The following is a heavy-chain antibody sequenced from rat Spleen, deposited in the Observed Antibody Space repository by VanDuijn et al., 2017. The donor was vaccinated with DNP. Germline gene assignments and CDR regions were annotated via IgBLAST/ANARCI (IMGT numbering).Heavy chain of an antibody. D-gene: IGHD4-3*01. Sequence: EVQLVESGGDLVQPGRSLRLSCIASGFTFDNYWMTWIRQVPGKGLEWIGSITANSMSSYYPDSVKGRFTISRDNVKNTLYLQMNSLRSEDMATYYCVRWNSGHFDYWGQGVMVTVSS. V-gene: IGHV5-31*01. CDR2: ITANSMSS. J-gene: IGHJ2*01. CDR3: VRWNSGHFDY. CDR1: GFTFDNYW.